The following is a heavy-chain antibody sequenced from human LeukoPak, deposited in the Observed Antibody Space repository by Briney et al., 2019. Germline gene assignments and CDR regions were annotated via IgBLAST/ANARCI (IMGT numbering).Heavy chain of an antibody. V-gene: IGHV1-2*06. CDR2: INPNSGGT. D-gene: IGHD4-11*01. Sequence: ASVKVSCKASGYTFTGYYMHWVRQAPGQGLEWMGRINPNSGGTNYAQKFQGRVTMTRDTSISTAYMELSRLRSDDTAVYYCARTHYRNPLGYGMDVWGQGTTVTVSS. J-gene: IGHJ6*02. CDR3: ARTHYRNPLGYGMDV. CDR1: GYTFTGYY.